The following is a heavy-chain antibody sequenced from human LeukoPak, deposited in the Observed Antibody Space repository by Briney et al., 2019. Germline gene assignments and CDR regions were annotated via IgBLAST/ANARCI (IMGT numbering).Heavy chain of an antibody. J-gene: IGHJ3*02. D-gene: IGHD6-13*01. CDR3: ARDPGQQLPRGGAFDI. V-gene: IGHV4-4*07. Sequence: SETLSLTCTVSGGSISSYYWSWIRQPAGKGLEWIGRIYTSGSTNYNPSLKSRVTMSVDTSKNQFSLKLSSVTAADTAVYYCARDPGQQLPRGGAFDIWGQGTMVTVSS. CDR2: IYTSGST. CDR1: GGSISSYY.